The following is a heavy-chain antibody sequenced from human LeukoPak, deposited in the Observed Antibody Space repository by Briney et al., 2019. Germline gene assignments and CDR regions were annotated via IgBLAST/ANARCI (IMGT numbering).Heavy chain of an antibody. CDR3: AILDTAMSDHDAFDI. CDR1: GFTFSSYG. J-gene: IGHJ3*02. V-gene: IGHV3-30*03. Sequence: GRSLRLSCAASGFTFSSYGMHWVRQAPGKGLEWVAVISYDGSNKYYADSVKGRFTISRDNSKNTLYLQMNSLRAEDTAVYYCAILDTAMSDHDAFDIWGQGTMVTVSS. D-gene: IGHD5-18*01. CDR2: ISYDGSNK.